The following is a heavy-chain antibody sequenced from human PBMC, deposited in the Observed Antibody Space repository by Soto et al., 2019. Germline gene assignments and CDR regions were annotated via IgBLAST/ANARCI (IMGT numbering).Heavy chain of an antibody. CDR1: GFTFSSYG. J-gene: IGHJ4*02. CDR3: AKGSVLRFLEWLLDY. Sequence: GGSLRLSCAASGFTFSSYGMHWVRQAPGKGLEWVAVISYDGSNKYYADSVKGQFTISRDNSKNTLYLQMNSLRAEDTAVYYCAKGSVLRFLEWLLDYWGQGTLVTVSS. CDR2: ISYDGSNK. D-gene: IGHD3-3*01. V-gene: IGHV3-30*18.